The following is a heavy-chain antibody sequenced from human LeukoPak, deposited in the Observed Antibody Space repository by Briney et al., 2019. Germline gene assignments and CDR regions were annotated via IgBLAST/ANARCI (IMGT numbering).Heavy chain of an antibody. Sequence: PSETLSLTCTVSGGSINSNNFYWGWIRQPPGKGLEWIASIYYSGSTYYNPSLKSRVTISVDTSKNQFSLKLSSVTAADTAVYYCARVGLDDYVWGSYRSYYFDYWGQGTLVTVSS. D-gene: IGHD3-16*02. V-gene: IGHV4-39*01. CDR1: GGSINSNNFY. CDR2: IYYSGST. J-gene: IGHJ4*02. CDR3: ARVGLDDYVWGSYRSYYFDY.